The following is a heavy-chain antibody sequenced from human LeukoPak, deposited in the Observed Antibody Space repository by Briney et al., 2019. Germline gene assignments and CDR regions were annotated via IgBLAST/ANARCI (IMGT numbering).Heavy chain of an antibody. V-gene: IGHV1-69*05. J-gene: IGHJ4*02. D-gene: IGHD6-19*01. CDR2: IIPIFGTA. CDR1: GGTFSSYA. CDR3: ASGPRSSGWYWSVFY. Sequence: ASVKVSCKASGGTFSSYAISWVRQAPGQGLEWMGGIIPIFGTANYAQKFQGRVTITTDESTSTAYMELSSLRSEDTAVYYCASGPRSSGWYWSVFYWGQGTLVTVSS.